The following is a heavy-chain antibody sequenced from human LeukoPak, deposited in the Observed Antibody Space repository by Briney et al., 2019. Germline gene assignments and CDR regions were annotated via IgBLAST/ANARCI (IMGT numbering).Heavy chain of an antibody. J-gene: IGHJ4*02. D-gene: IGHD6-13*01. CDR1: GYTFTAYY. V-gene: IGHV1-2*02. CDR3: APSAAEFYFDY. Sequence: ASVKVSSKASGYTFTAYYMHWVRQAPGQGLQWMGWINPNSGDTNYAQKFQGRVTMTRDTSISTAYMELSRLRSDDTAVYYCAPSAAEFYFDYWGQGTLVTVSS. CDR2: INPNSGDT.